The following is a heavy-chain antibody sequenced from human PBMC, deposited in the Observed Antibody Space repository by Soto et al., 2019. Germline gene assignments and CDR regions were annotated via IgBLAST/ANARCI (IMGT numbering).Heavy chain of an antibody. Sequence: PSETLSLTCTVSGGSISSSSYYWGWIRQPPGKGLEWIGSIYYSGSTYYNPSLKSRVTISVDTSKNQFSLKLSSVTAADTAVYYCASGGDSSSWLTYYFDYWGQGTLVTVSS. CDR1: GGSISSSSYY. CDR2: IYYSGST. CDR3: ASGGDSSSWLTYYFDY. V-gene: IGHV4-39*01. D-gene: IGHD6-13*01. J-gene: IGHJ4*02.